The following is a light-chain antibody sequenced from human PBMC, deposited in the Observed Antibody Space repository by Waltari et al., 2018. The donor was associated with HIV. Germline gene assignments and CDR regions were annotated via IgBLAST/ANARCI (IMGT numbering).Light chain of an antibody. CDR2: EVS. V-gene: IGLV2-23*02. Sequence: QSALTQPASVSGSPGQSLTLSCTGTSSDVGSYNLVSWYQQHPGKAPKLMIYEVSKRPSGVSNRFSGSKSGNTASLTISGLQAEDEADYYCCSYAGSSYVFGTGTKVTVL. CDR3: CSYAGSSYV. CDR1: SSDVGSYNL. J-gene: IGLJ1*01.